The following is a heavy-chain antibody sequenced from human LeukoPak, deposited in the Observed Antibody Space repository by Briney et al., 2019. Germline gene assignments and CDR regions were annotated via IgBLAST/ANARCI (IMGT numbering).Heavy chain of an antibody. J-gene: IGHJ4*02. D-gene: IGHD6-13*01. CDR3: ARDGGDSSSWYYFDY. CDR2: ISSSSSYI. V-gene: IGHV3-21*01. CDR1: GFTFSSYS. Sequence: PGGSLRLSCAVSGFTFSSYSMNWVRQAPGKGLEWVSSISSSSSYIYYADSVKGRFTISRDNAKNSLYLQMNSLRAEDTAVYYCARDGGDSSSWYYFDYWGQGTLVTVSS.